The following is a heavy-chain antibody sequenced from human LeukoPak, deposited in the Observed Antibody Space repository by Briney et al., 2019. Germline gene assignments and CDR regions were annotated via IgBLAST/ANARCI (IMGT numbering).Heavy chain of an antibody. V-gene: IGHV1-8*03. CDR3: ARSWSGSGSLDY. Sequence: ASVKVPCKDSGYTFTSYDINWVRQATGQGLEWMGWMNPNSGNTGYAQKFQGRVTITRNTSISTAYMELSSLRSEDTAVYYCARSWSGSGSLDYWGQGTLVTVSS. J-gene: IGHJ4*02. CDR1: GYTFTSYD. CDR2: MNPNSGNT. D-gene: IGHD1-26*01.